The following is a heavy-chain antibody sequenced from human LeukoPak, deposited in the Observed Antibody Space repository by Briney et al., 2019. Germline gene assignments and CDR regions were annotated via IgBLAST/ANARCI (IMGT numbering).Heavy chain of an antibody. CDR3: AKPTGGLGDPLFDY. CDR1: GFTFSSYA. J-gene: IGHJ4*02. V-gene: IGHV3-23*01. Sequence: GGSLRLSCAASGFTFSSYAMSRVRQAPGKGLEWVSAISGSGGSTYYADSVKGRFTISRDNSKNTLYLQMNSLRAEDTAVYYCAKPTGGLGDPLFDYWGQGTLVTVSS. D-gene: IGHD4-17*01. CDR2: ISGSGGST.